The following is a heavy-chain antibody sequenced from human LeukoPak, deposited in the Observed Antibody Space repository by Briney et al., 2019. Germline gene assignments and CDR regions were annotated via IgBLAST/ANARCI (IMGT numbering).Heavy chain of an antibody. CDR1: GGSFSGYY. V-gene: IGHV4-34*01. D-gene: IGHD3-3*01. CDR3: ARGLGEYYDFWSAHHYYYYMDV. CDR2: INHSGST. J-gene: IGHJ6*03. Sequence: SETLSLTCAVYGGSFSGYYWSWIRQPPGKGLEWIGEINHSGSTNYNPSLKSRVTISVDTSKNQFSLKLSSVTAADTAVYYCARGLGEYYDFWSAHHYYYYMDVWGKGTTVTVSS.